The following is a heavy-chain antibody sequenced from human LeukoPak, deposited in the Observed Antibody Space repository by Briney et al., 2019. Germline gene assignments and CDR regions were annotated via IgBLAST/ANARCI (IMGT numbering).Heavy chain of an antibody. D-gene: IGHD3/OR15-3a*01. CDR3: ARRDWHDAFDI. Sequence: SETLSLTCNVSGGSISSYYWSWIRQPPGKGLEWIGYIYYSGSTNYNPSLKSRVTISVDTSKNQFSLKLSSVTAADTAVYYCARRDWHDAFDIWGQGTMVTVSS. V-gene: IGHV4-59*01. J-gene: IGHJ3*02. CDR2: IYYSGST. CDR1: GGSISSYY.